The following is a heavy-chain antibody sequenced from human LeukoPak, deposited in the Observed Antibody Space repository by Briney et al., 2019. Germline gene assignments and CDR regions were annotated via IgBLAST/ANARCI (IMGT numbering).Heavy chain of an antibody. CDR3: AKDRTVAAPLEYFDY. CDR1: GFTFRSYT. J-gene: IGHJ4*02. CDR2: ISGSGGGT. V-gene: IGHV3-23*01. Sequence: GGSLRLSCAASGFTFRSYTMNWVRQAPGKGLEWVSGISGSGGGTYYADSVKGRFTISRDNSKNMLYLQLNSLRAEDTAVYYCAKDRTVAAPLEYFDYWGQGTLVTVSS. D-gene: IGHD4-23*01.